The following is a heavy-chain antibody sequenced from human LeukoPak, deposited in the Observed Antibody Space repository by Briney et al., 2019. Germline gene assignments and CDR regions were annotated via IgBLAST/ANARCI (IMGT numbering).Heavy chain of an antibody. CDR3: ARNILFAFDI. J-gene: IGHJ3*02. V-gene: IGHV3-53*01. D-gene: IGHD2/OR15-2a*01. Sequence: GGSPRLSCAASGLTVSSSYMSWVRQAPGKGLEWVSIIYNDGSTYYADSMKGRFTISRDNSKNTLYLQVNSRRAEDTAMYYCARNILFAFDIWGQGTMVTVSS. CDR2: IYNDGST. CDR1: GLTVSSSY.